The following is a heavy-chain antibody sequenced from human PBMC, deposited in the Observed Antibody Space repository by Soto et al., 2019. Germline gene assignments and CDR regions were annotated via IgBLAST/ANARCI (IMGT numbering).Heavy chain of an antibody. CDR3: ARSYCGSGSYYNKIGP. V-gene: IGHV4-59*01. Sequence: SETLSLTCTVSGGSISSYYWSRIRPPPGKGLEWIGYIYYSGSTNYNPALKSRVTISVDTSKNQFSLKLSSVTAADTAVYYCARSYCGSGSYYNKIGPWGQGTLVTVSS. CDR1: GGSISSYY. CDR2: IYYSGST. D-gene: IGHD3-10*01. J-gene: IGHJ5*02.